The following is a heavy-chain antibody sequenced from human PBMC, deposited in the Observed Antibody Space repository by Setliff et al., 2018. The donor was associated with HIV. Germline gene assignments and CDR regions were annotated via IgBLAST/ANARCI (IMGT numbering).Heavy chain of an antibody. CDR2: IWFDGSDK. V-gene: IGHV3-33*08. J-gene: IGHJ4*02. CDR1: GFTFSSYG. CDR3: ARDPQQWLLTYYFDY. D-gene: IGHD6-19*01. Sequence: QPGGSLRLSCAASGFTFSSYGMHWVRQAPGKGLEWVAVIWFDGSDKYYADSVKGRFTISRDNSKNTLFLQMNSLRAEDTAVYYCARDPQQWLLTYYFDYWGQGTLVTVSS.